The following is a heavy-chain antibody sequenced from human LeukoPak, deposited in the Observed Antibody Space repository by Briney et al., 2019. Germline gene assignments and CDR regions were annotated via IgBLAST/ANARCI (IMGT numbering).Heavy chain of an antibody. CDR2: ISAYNGNT. CDR1: GYTFTSYG. D-gene: IGHD3-22*01. J-gene: IGHJ4*02. V-gene: IGHV1-18*01. CDR3: ARSYYYASSGYPDY. Sequence: GASVKVSCKASGYTFTSYGISWVRQAPGQGLEWMGWISAYNGNTNYAQKLQGRVTMTTDTSTSTAYMELRSLRSDDTAVYYCARSYYYASSGYPDYWGQGTLVTVSS.